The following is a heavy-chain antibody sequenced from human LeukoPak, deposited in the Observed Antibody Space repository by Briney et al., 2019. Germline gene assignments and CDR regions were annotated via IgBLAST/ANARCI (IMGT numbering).Heavy chain of an antibody. CDR2: IYPGYSDT. Sequence: GESLKISWKGSGYSFTSYWIGWVRQMPGKGLEWLGSIYPGYSDTRYSPSFQGQVTISADKSISTAYLQWSSLNASDTAMYYCARHQPEYSSSGYGGKYYDFYYMDVGGKGTTVTVS. D-gene: IGHD6-13*01. J-gene: IGHJ6*03. CDR1: GYSFTSYW. CDR3: ARHQPEYSSSGYGGKYYDFYYMDV. V-gene: IGHV5-51*01.